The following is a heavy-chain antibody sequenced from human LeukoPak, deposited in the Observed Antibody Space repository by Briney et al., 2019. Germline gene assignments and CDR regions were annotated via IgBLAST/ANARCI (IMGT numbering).Heavy chain of an antibody. CDR3: AKDQLRYYYDSSGYFDY. CDR2: ISGSGGST. V-gene: IGHV3-23*01. CDR1: GFTFSSYA. D-gene: IGHD3-22*01. J-gene: IGHJ4*02. Sequence: PGGSMRLSCAASGFTFSSYAMSWVRQAPGKGLEWVSAISGSGGSTYYADSVKGRFTISRDNSKNTLYLQMNSLRAEDTAVYYCAKDQLRYYYDSSGYFDYWGQGTLVTVSS.